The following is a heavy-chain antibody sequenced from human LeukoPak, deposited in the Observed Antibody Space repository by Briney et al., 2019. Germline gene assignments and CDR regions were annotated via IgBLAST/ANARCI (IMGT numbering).Heavy chain of an antibody. CDR1: GFTFSSYG. J-gene: IGHJ4*02. V-gene: IGHV3-30*02. Sequence: GGSLRLSCTTSGFTFSSYGMHWVRQAPGKGLEWVAFMRYDGNNKYYADSVKGRFTISRDNSKNTLYLQMNSLRSEDTAMYYCAKEEGNTLGDYWGQGTMVTVSS. CDR2: MRYDGNNK. D-gene: IGHD7-27*01. CDR3: AKEEGNTLGDY.